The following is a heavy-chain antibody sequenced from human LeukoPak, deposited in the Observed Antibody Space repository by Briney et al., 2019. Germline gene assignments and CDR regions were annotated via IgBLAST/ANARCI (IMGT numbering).Heavy chain of an antibody. CDR2: ISGSGGST. D-gene: IGHD3-22*01. Sequence: GGSLRLSCAASGFTFSSYAMSWVRQAPGKGLEWVSAISGSGGSTYYADSVKGRFTISRDNSKNTLYLQMNSLRAEDTAVYYCATSPNPLYYYDSSGWTDYRGQGTLVTVSS. V-gene: IGHV3-23*01. CDR1: GFTFSSYA. CDR3: ATSPNPLYYYDSSGWTDY. J-gene: IGHJ4*02.